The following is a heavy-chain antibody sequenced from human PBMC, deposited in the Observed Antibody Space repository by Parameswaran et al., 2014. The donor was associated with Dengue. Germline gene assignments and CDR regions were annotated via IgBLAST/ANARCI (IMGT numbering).Heavy chain of an antibody. V-gene: IGHV1-8*01. CDR2: MNPNSGNT. CDR3: ARGVRRITMVRGVIGFDY. J-gene: IGHJ4*02. Sequence: PGASVKVSCKASGYTFTSYDINWVRQATGQGLEWMGWMNPNSGNTGYAQKFQGRVTMTRNTSISTAYMELSSLRSEDTAVYYCARGVRRITMVRGVIGFDYWGQGTLVTVSS. D-gene: IGHD3-10*01. CDR1: GYTFTSYD.